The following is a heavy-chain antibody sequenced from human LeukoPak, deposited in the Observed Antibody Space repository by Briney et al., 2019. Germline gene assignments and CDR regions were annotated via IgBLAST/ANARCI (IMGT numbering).Heavy chain of an antibody. D-gene: IGHD6-13*01. CDR1: GFTVSSNY. J-gene: IGHJ4*02. V-gene: IGHV3-66*01. CDR3: ARMFARAAALDC. Sequence: GGSLRLSCAASGFTVSSNYMSWVRQAPGKVLEWVSVIYSGGSTYYAASLKGRFTISRDNSKNTLYLQMNSLRAEDTAVYYCARMFARAAALDCWGQGTLVTVSS. CDR2: IYSGGST.